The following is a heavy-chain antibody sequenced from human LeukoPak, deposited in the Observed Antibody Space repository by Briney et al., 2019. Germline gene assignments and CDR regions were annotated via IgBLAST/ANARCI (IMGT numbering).Heavy chain of an antibody. CDR1: GYSISSGYY. J-gene: IGHJ4*02. V-gene: IGHV4-38-2*01. CDR3: ARGFGYSSDY. Sequence: SETLSLTCAASGYSISSGYYWGWIRQPPGKGLEWIGSIYHSGSTYYNPSLKSRVTISVDTSKNQFSLKLSSVTAADTAVYSCARGFGYSSDYWGQGTLVTVSS. D-gene: IGHD6-13*01. CDR2: IYHSGST.